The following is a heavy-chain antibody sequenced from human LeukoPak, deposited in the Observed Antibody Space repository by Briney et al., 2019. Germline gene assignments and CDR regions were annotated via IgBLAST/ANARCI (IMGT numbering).Heavy chain of an antibody. V-gene: IGHV1-18*01. D-gene: IGHD3-22*01. CDR2: ISAYNGNT. CDR1: GYTFTSYG. J-gene: IGHJ4*02. CDR3: ARAVLYYYDSSGYNPFDY. Sequence: ASVKVSCKASGYTFTSYGISWVRQAPGQGLEWMGWISAYNGNTNYAQKLQGRVTMTTDTSTSTAYMELRSLRSDDTAVHYCARAVLYYYDSSGYNPFDYWGQGTLVTVSS.